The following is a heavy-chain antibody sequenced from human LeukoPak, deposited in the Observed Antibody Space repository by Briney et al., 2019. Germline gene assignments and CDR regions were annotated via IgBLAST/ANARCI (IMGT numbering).Heavy chain of an antibody. V-gene: IGHV4-4*02. CDR1: GGPITSSNW. J-gene: IGHJ6*02. D-gene: IGHD5-24*01. CDR2: IFHIGST. Sequence: KTSGTLSLTCAVSGGPITSSNWWSWVRQPPGRGLEWIGQIFHIGSTNYNPSLKSRVTISVDRPNNQFSLRLNSVTAADTAVYYCARGDYYYYGMDVWGQGTTVTVSS. CDR3: ARGDYYYYGMDV.